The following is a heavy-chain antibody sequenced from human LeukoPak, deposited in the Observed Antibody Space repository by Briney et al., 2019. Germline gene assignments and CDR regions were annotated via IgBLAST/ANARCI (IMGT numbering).Heavy chain of an antibody. CDR2: IYYSGST. CDR1: GGSISSSSYY. J-gene: IGHJ4*02. Sequence: SETLSLTCTVSGGSISSSSYYWGWIRQPPGKGLEWIGSIYYSGSTYYNPSLKSRVTISVDTSKNQFSLKLSSVTAADTAVYYCARLGATYYYGSGSYYFDYWGQGTLVTVPS. V-gene: IGHV4-39*07. CDR3: ARLGATYYYGSGSYYFDY. D-gene: IGHD3-10*01.